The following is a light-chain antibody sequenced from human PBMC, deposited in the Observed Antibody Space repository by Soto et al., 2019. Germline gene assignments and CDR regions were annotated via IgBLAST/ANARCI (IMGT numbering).Light chain of an antibody. CDR1: QSVSSN. Sequence: ETVMTQSPATVSVSPGERATLSCRASQSVSSNLAWCQQKPGQAPRIIIFGASGRATGIPDRFSGSGSGTDFTLTISRLEPEDFAVYYCQQYGSLSWTFGQGTKVDIK. CDR3: QQYGSLSWT. CDR2: GAS. V-gene: IGKV3-20*01. J-gene: IGKJ1*01.